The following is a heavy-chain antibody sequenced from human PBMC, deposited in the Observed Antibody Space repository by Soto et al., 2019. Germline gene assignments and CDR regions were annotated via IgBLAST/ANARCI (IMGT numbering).Heavy chain of an antibody. CDR1: GGSISSSSYY. CDR3: AGGDPPSGYGTSLDY. Sequence: SETLSLTCTVSGGSISSSSYYWGWIRQPPGKGLEWIGSIYYSGSTYYNPSLKSRVTISVDTSKNQFSLKLSSVTAADTAVYYCAGGDPPSGYGTSLDYWGQGTLVTVSS. V-gene: IGHV4-39*01. J-gene: IGHJ4*02. D-gene: IGHD5-12*01. CDR2: IYYSGST.